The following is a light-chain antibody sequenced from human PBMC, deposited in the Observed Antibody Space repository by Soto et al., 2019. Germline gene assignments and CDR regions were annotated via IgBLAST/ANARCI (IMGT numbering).Light chain of an antibody. V-gene: IGKV3-15*01. CDR3: QQYNNWPRT. CDR2: GAS. CDR1: QRVSSY. Sequence: EIVMTQSPATLSVSPGERATLSCRASQRVSSYLAWYKQKPGQAPRLLIYGASTRATGIPARFSGSGSGTEFPLTISSLQSEDFAVYYCQQYNNWPRTFAQGSKVDIK. J-gene: IGKJ1*01.